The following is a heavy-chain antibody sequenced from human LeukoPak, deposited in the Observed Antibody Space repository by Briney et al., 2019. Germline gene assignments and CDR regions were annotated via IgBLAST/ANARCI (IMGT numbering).Heavy chain of an antibody. Sequence: SETLSLTCTVSGGSISSGDYYWSWIRQPPGKGLEWIGYTYYSASTYYNPSLKSRVTISVDTSKNQFSLKLSSVTAADTAVYYCARAGAAAGTLYYYYYMDVWGKGTTVTVSS. D-gene: IGHD6-13*01. V-gene: IGHV4-30-4*08. CDR1: GGSISSGDYY. J-gene: IGHJ6*03. CDR2: TYYSAST. CDR3: ARAGAAAGTLYYYYYMDV.